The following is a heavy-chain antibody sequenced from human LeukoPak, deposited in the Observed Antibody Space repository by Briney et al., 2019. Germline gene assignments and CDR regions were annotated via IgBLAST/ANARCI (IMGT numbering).Heavy chain of an antibody. CDR3: ARQRVGAADY. D-gene: IGHD1-26*01. Sequence: GGSLRLSCAASGFIFNGYWMNWFRKAPGKGLWWVSRINSDGSSTTYADSVKGRFTISRDNAKKTLYLQMNSLRAEDTALYFCARQRVGAADYWGQGTLVTVSS. CDR1: GFIFNGYW. V-gene: IGHV3-74*01. J-gene: IGHJ4*02. CDR2: INSDGSST.